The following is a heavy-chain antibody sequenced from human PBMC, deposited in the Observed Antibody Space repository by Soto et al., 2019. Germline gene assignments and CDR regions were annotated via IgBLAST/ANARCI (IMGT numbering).Heavy chain of an antibody. V-gene: IGHV1-18*01. J-gene: IGHJ4*02. CDR3: AREYCSSASCYGPDF. CDR2: ISGHDGNT. D-gene: IGHD2-2*01. Sequence: QVQLVQSGAEVRMPGASVKVSCKASGYRLTSYGISWVRQAPGQALEWMGWISGHDGNTKYTQKVQGRVTVTTDTSTSTAYMDLRSLRSDDTAVYYCAREYCSSASCYGPDFWGQGTLVTVSS. CDR1: GYRLTSYG.